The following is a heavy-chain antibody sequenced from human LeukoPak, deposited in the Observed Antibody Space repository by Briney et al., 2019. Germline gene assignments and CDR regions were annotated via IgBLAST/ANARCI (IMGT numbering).Heavy chain of an antibody. CDR2: ISYDGSNK. V-gene: IGHV3-30*03. J-gene: IGHJ4*02. CDR1: GFTFSSYG. CDR3: ARTDGYSSSWYFDY. D-gene: IGHD6-13*01. Sequence: GGSLRLSCAASGFTFSSYGMHWVRQAPGKGLEWVAVISYDGSNKYYADSVKGRFTVSRDNSKNTLYLQMNSLRAEDTAVYYCARTDGYSSSWYFDYWGQGTLVTVSS.